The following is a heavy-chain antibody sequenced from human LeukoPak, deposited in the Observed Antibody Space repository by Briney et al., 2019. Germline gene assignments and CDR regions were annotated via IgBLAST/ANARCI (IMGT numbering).Heavy chain of an antibody. V-gene: IGHV3-7*01. D-gene: IGHD2-2*01. Sequence: GGSLRLSCAASGFTFSSYCMSWVRQAPGKGLEWVANIKQNGSGKYYVDSVKGRFTISRDNAKNSLYLQMNSLSAEDTAVYYCAREGDIVVVSPAPGDVWGKGTTVTASS. CDR1: GFTFSSYC. J-gene: IGHJ6*04. CDR2: IKQNGSGK. CDR3: AREGDIVVVSPAPGDV.